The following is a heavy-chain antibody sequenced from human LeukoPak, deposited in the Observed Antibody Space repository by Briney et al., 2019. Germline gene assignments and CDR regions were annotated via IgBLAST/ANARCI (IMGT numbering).Heavy chain of an antibody. D-gene: IGHD3-9*01. J-gene: IGHJ6*03. Sequence: ASVKVSCKVSGYILTELSMHWVRQAPGKGIEWMGGFDPEDGETIYAQRFQGRVTLTEDTSTNTAYMELSSLRSEDTAVYYCARGLDRTHYDILTDLASIVYYYYMDVWGKGTTVTISS. V-gene: IGHV1-24*01. CDR3: ARGLDRTHYDILTDLASIVYYYYMDV. CDR2: FDPEDGET. CDR1: GYILTELS.